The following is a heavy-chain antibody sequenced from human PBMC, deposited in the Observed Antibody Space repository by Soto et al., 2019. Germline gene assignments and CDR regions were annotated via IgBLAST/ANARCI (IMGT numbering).Heavy chain of an antibody. CDR2: IDWDDDK. J-gene: IGHJ4*02. CDR3: AREVFEPGYSSSWYAAPFDY. Sequence: SGPTLVNPTQTLTLTCTFSGFSLSTSGMCVSWIRQPPGKALEWLARIDWDDDKYYSTSLKTRLTISKDTSKNQVVLTMTNMDPVDTATYYCAREVFEPGYSSSWYAAPFDYWGQGTLVTVSS. CDR1: GFSLSTSGMC. D-gene: IGHD6-13*01. V-gene: IGHV2-70*11.